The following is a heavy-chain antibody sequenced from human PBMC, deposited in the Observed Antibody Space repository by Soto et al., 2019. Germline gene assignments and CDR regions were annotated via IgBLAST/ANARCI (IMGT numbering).Heavy chain of an antibody. D-gene: IGHD6-19*01. V-gene: IGHV6-1*01. CDR3: AREGTIAVAGQDYYYYYGMDV. CDR1: GDSVSSNSAA. CDR2: TYYRSKWYN. Sequence: PSQTLSLTCAISGDSVSSNSAAWNWIRQSPSRGLEWLGRTYYRSKWYNDYAVSVKSRITINPDTSKNQFSLQLNSVTPEDTAVYYCAREGTIAVAGQDYYYYYGMDVWGQGTTVTVSS. J-gene: IGHJ6*02.